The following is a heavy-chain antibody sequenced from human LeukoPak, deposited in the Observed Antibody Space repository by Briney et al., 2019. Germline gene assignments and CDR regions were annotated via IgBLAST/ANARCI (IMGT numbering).Heavy chain of an antibody. J-gene: IGHJ4*02. CDR3: ASNYYDSLVPFDY. D-gene: IGHD3-22*01. Sequence: SETLSLTCTVSGGSISSGGYYWSWIRQPPRKGLEWIGEINHSGSTNYNPSLKSRVTISVDTSKNQFSLKLSSVTAADTAVYYCASNYYDSLVPFDYWGQGTLVTVSS. CDR2: INHSGST. V-gene: IGHV4-39*07. CDR1: GGSISSGGYY.